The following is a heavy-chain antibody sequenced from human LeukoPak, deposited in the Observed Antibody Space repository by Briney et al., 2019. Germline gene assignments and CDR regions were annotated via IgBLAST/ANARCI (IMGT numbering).Heavy chain of an antibody. CDR1: DY. V-gene: IGHV4-34*01. J-gene: IGHJ3*02. D-gene: IGHD3-10*01. Sequence: SETLSLTCAVYDYCGWIPQPPRKGLEWIGEIDHSGSTNYNPSLQSRVTISVDTSKNQFSLKVSSVSAADTAVYYCARGNRPYGEHEAFDIWGHGTTVTVSP. CDR2: IDHSGST. CDR3: ARGNRPYGEHEAFDI.